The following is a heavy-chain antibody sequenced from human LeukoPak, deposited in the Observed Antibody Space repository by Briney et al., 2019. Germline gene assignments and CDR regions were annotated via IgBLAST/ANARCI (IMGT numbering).Heavy chain of an antibody. CDR2: INPSGGST. Sequence: ASVKVSCKASGYTFTSYGISWVRQAPGQGLEWMGIINPSGGSTSYAQKFQGRVTMTRDMSTSTVYMELSSLRSEDTAVYYCARDLTGTSYFDYWGQGTLVTVSS. CDR3: ARDLTGTSYFDY. D-gene: IGHD1-1*01. V-gene: IGHV1-46*01. J-gene: IGHJ4*02. CDR1: GYTFTSYG.